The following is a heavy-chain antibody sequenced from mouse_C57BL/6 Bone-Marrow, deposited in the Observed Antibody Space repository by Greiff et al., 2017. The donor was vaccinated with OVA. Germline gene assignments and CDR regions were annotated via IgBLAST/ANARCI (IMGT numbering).Heavy chain of an antibody. Sequence: VQLQQSGAELARPGASVKLSCKASGYTFTSYGISWVKQRTGQGLEWIGEIYPRSGNTYYTETFKGQATLTADKSSSTAYMELRSLTSEDSAVYFCARSAHYYGSSFYYAMDYWGQGTSVTVSS. CDR1: GYTFTSYG. J-gene: IGHJ4*01. V-gene: IGHV1-81*01. D-gene: IGHD1-1*01. CDR3: ARSAHYYGSSFYYAMDY. CDR2: IYPRSGNT.